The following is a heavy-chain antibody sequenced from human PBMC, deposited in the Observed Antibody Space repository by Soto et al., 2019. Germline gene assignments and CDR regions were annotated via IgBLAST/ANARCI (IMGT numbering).Heavy chain of an antibody. Sequence: QVQLQESGPGLVKPSQTLSLTCTVSGGSISSGGYYWSWIRQHPGKGLEWIGYIYYSGRTYYNPSLKGRVTISVDTSKNHVSLKLSSVTAADTAVYYCARAVDSSGYYYDYFDYWGQGTLVTVSS. D-gene: IGHD3-22*01. V-gene: IGHV4-31*03. CDR2: IYYSGRT. CDR1: GGSISSGGYY. CDR3: ARAVDSSGYYYDYFDY. J-gene: IGHJ4*02.